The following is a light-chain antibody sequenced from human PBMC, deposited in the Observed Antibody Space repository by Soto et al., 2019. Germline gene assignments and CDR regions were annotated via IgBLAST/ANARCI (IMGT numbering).Light chain of an antibody. CDR3: QQFKSGTWT. CDR1: QNIERW. J-gene: IGKJ1*01. Sequence: DIQMTQSPSTLSASVGDRVTITCLASQNIERWLAWYQQKPGKAPKLLLYDVSSLESGVPSRFSGSGSGTEFILTINGLQPDDFATYFCQQFKSGTWTFGQGTKVDNK. CDR2: DVS. V-gene: IGKV1-5*01.